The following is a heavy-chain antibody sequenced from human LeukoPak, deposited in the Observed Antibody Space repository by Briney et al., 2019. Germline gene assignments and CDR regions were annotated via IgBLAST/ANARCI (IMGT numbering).Heavy chain of an antibody. CDR3: ARDYTLTLGTTTYFQH. D-gene: IGHD1-7*01. CDR2: INTNSGNP. J-gene: IGHJ1*01. CDR1: GYIFDIYA. Sequence: GASVKVSCKASGYIFDIYAMIWVRQAPGQGLEFMGWINTNSGNPTYAQGFTGRFVFSLDTSVSTAYLQISSLKADDTAVYYCARDYTLTLGTTTYFQHWGQGTLVTVSS. V-gene: IGHV7-4-1*02.